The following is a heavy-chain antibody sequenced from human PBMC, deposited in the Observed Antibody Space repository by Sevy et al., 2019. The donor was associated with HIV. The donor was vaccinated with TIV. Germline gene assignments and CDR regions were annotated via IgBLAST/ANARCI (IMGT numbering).Heavy chain of an antibody. J-gene: IGHJ4*02. CDR1: GFTFSSYS. Sequence: GGSLRLSCAASGFTFSSYSMNWVRQAPGKGLEWVSSISSSSSYIYYADSVKGRFTISRDNAKNSLYLQMNSLRAEDTAVYYCIAAHELGLFDYWGQGTLVTVTS. CDR3: IAAHELGLFDY. V-gene: IGHV3-21*01. D-gene: IGHD6-6*01. CDR2: ISSSSSYI.